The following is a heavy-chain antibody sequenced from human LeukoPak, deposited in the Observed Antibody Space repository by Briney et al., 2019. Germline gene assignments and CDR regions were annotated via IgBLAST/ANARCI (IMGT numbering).Heavy chain of an antibody. J-gene: IGHJ5*02. CDR2: IYYSGST. V-gene: IGHV4-59*01. CDR1: GGSISSYY. CDR3: ARGVAVAAEIRSFDP. Sequence: PSETLSLTCTVSGGSISSYYWSWIRQPPGKGLEWIGYIYYSGSTNYNPSLKNRVTISVDTSKNQFSLKLSSVTAADTAVYYCARGVAVAAEIRSFDPWGQGTLVTVSS. D-gene: IGHD6-19*01.